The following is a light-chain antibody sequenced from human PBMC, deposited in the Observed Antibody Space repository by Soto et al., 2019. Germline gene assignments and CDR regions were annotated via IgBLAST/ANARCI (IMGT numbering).Light chain of an antibody. V-gene: IGKV3D-15*01. CDR1: ESVSTN. CDR3: QHYDNWPFT. Sequence: EIVMTQSPATLSLSPGERATLSCRASESVSTNLAWYQQKPGQPPRLLLYRTFSRATGIPDRFSGSGSGTDFTLTISRLEPEDFAVYFCQHYDNWPFTFGQGTKVDI. CDR2: RTF. J-gene: IGKJ2*01.